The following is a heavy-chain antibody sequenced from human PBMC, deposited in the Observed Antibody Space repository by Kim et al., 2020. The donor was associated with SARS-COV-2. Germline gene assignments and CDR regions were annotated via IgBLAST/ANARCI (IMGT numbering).Heavy chain of an antibody. CDR1: GFNFSTSA. D-gene: IGHD2-8*01. CDR3: AANGWFDP. CDR2: VVVGSGHR. V-gene: IGHV1-58*01. Sequence: SVKVSCKASGFNFSTSAVQWVRQARGQRLEWIGWVVVGSGHRDYAQKFQERVTLTTDLSTSTVYLELKNLRVEDTAVYYCAANGWFDPRGQGTHVTVSS. J-gene: IGHJ5*02.